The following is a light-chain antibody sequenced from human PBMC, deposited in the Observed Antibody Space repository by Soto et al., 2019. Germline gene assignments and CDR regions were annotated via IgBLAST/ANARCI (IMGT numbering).Light chain of an antibody. CDR2: DVS. J-gene: IGLJ1*01. V-gene: IGLV2-14*01. CDR1: SSDVGRYNY. CDR3: CSYTGSDTRV. Sequence: QSALTQPASVSGSLGQSITISCTGSSSDVGRYNYVSWYQQYPGKAPKLMIFDVSNRPSGVSHRFSGSKSGNTASLTISGLLSEDEADYYCCSYTGSDTRVFGTGTKLTVL.